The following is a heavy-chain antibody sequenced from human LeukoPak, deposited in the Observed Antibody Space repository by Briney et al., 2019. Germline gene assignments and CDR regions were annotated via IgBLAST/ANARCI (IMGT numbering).Heavy chain of an antibody. Sequence: SVKVACKASGGTFSSYAISWVRQAPGQGLEWMGGIIPIFGTANYAQKFQGRVTITTDESTSTAYMELSSLRSEDTAVYYCASIYYDSSGYYYGYFDYWGQGTLVTVSS. CDR1: GGTFSSYA. CDR3: ASIYYDSSGYYYGYFDY. CDR2: IIPIFGTA. D-gene: IGHD3-22*01. V-gene: IGHV1-69*05. J-gene: IGHJ4*02.